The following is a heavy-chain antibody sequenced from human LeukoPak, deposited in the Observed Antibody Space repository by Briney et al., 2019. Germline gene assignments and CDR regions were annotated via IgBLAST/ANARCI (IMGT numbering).Heavy chain of an antibody. D-gene: IGHD3-3*01. CDR2: ISYDGSHQ. CDR1: GFTFSDFV. Sequence: PGGSLRLSCAASGFTFSDFVMHWVRQAPAEGLEWVALISYDGSHQEYADSVKGRFTLSRDNSKNTLFLRMNSLKVDDTAVYYCGKDHAGFLEWFGLDYRGQGTLVALSS. J-gene: IGHJ4*02. CDR3: GKDHAGFLEWFGLDY. V-gene: IGHV3-30*18.